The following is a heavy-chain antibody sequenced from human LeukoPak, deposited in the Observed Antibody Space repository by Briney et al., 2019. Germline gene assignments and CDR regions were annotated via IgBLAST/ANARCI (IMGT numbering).Heavy chain of an antibody. Sequence: GSSVKVSCKASGGTFISYAISWVRQAPGQGLEWMGGIIPIFGTANYAQKFQGRVTITADESTSTAYMELSSLRSEDTAVYYCAVEASLAAAGQPDYWGQGTLVTVSS. J-gene: IGHJ4*02. CDR2: IIPIFGTA. V-gene: IGHV1-69*01. CDR1: GGTFISYA. D-gene: IGHD6-13*01. CDR3: AVEASLAAAGQPDY.